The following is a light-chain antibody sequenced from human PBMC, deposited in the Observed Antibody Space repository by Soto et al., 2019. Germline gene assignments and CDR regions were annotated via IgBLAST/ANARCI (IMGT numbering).Light chain of an antibody. Sequence: EIVLTQSPATLSLSPGERETLSCRASQSVSSSLAWYQQKPGLPPRLLIYDASNRAAGVPARFSGSGSATDFTLTISSLEPEDFAVYYCQQRSDWPAWTFGQGTKV. V-gene: IGKV3-11*01. CDR3: QQRSDWPAWT. CDR1: QSVSSS. J-gene: IGKJ1*01. CDR2: DAS.